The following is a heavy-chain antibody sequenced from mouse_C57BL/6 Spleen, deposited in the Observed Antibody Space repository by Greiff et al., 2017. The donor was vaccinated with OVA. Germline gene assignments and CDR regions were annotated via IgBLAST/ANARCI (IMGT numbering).Heavy chain of an antibody. CDR1: GFTFSSYA. J-gene: IGHJ4*01. CDR3: TRDGSITTVVATPYYAMDY. CDR2: ISSGGDYI. Sequence: EVKVEESGEGLVKPGGSLKLSCAASGFTFSSYAMSWVRQTPEKRLEWVAYISSGGDYIYYADTVKGRFTISRDNARNTLYLQMSSLKSEDTAMYYCTRDGSITTVVATPYYAMDYWGQGTSVTVSA. V-gene: IGHV5-9-1*02. D-gene: IGHD1-1*01.